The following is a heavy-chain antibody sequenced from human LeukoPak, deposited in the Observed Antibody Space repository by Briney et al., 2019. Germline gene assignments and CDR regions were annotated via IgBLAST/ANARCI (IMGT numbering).Heavy chain of an antibody. CDR1: GFTFSSYA. V-gene: IGHV3-30-3*01. CDR2: ISYDGSNK. Sequence: PAGSLRLSCAASGFTFSSYAMHWVRQAPGQGLVWVAVISYDGSNKYYADSVKGRITISTDKSKNTLYLQMHSLRAGDTAVYYCAGFRGSSYGLDYWGQGTLVTVSS. J-gene: IGHJ4*02. CDR3: AGFRGSSYGLDY. D-gene: IGHD5-18*01.